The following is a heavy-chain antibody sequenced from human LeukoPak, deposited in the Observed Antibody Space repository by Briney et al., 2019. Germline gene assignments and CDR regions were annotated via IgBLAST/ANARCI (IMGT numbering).Heavy chain of an antibody. Sequence: SETLSLTCAVYGGSFSGYYWSWIRQPPGKGLEWIGEINHSGSTNYNPSLKSRVTISVDTSKNQFSLKLSSGTAADTAVYYCASLKRGYYGSGSYYTLDYWGQGTLVTVSS. D-gene: IGHD3-10*01. J-gene: IGHJ4*02. CDR1: GGSFSGYY. CDR3: ASLKRGYYGSGSYYTLDY. V-gene: IGHV4-34*01. CDR2: INHSGST.